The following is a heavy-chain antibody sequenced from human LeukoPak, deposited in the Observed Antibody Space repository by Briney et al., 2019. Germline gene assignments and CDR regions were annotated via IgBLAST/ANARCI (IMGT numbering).Heavy chain of an antibody. D-gene: IGHD3-3*01. CDR2: INSDGSIT. CDR3: ARDDFPLIPYAFDI. J-gene: IGHJ3*02. CDR1: GFTFSNYW. V-gene: IGHV3-74*01. Sequence: GGSLRLSCAASGFTFSNYWMHWVRQAPGKGLVWVSRINSDGSITSYADSVKGRFTISRDNAKNSLYLQMNSLRAEDTAVYYCARDDFPLIPYAFDIWGQGTMVTVSS.